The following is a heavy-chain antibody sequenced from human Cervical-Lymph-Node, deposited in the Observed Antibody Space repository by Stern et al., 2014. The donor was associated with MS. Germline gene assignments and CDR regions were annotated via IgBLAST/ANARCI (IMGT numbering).Heavy chain of an antibody. CDR3: ASQGERHY. CDR2: ISSGSDYK. V-gene: IGHV3-21*01. J-gene: IGHJ4*02. Sequence: EVQLEESGGGLVKPGGSLRLSCAASGFTFSSHSMNWVRQAPGKGLEWVSSISSGSDYKYYADSVKGRFTISRDNAKNSLYLQVNSLRAEDTAVYYCASQGERHYWGQGTLVTVSS. CDR1: GFTFSSHS. D-gene: IGHD3-16*01.